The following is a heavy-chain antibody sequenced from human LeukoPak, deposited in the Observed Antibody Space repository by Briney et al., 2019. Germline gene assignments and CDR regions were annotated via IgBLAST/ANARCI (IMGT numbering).Heavy chain of an antibody. D-gene: IGHD3-16*01. CDR2: ISGSGGDT. V-gene: IGHV3-23*01. CDR3: ARHIPRGNNFFDY. Sequence: GGSLRLSCAASGFTFSSYAMSWVRQAPGKGLEWVSTISGSGGDTFYADSVKGRFTISRDNSKNTLYLQMNSLRAEDTAMYYCARHIPRGNNFFDYWGQGTLVTVSS. CDR1: GFTFSSYA. J-gene: IGHJ4*02.